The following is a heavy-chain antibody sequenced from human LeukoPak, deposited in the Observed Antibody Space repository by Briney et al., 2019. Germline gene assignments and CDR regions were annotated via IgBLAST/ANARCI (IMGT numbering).Heavy chain of an antibody. D-gene: IGHD2-8*01. V-gene: IGHV3-23*01. CDR1: AFAFSNHA. J-gene: IGHJ4*02. Sequence: AGGSLRLSCTASAFAFSNHAMSWVRQAPGKGLEWVSSISISGGTTYYADSVKGRFPISRDNSKRMLYLKMKNLRADDKAVYYCANEIRTNDYWGQGTLVTVYS. CDR2: ISISGGTT. CDR3: ANEIRTNDY.